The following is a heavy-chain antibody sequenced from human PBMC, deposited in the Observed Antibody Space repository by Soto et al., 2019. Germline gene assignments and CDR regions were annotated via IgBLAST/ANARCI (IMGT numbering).Heavy chain of an antibody. Sequence: SSVKVACKPSGYAFIGYNMHRVRQAPERSLEWMGWINPNSGGTNDAQKFQSRVTMTRDTSISTAYMELSRRRSDDTAVYYCASDHPHGRSTYGDNWSQDYWRRGTLETIYS. CDR1: GYAFIGYN. J-gene: IGHJ4*02. CDR2: INPNSGGT. V-gene: IGHV1-2*02. D-gene: IGHD2-8*01. CDR3: ASDHPHGRSTYGDNWSQDY.